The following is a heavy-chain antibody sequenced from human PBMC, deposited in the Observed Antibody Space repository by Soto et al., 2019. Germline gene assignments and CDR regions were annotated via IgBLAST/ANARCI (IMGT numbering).Heavy chain of an antibody. CDR3: ARARETGYYMLGFDC. CDR1: GGSVSSGSYY. CDR2: IYYSGST. Sequence: SETLSLTCTVSGGSVSSGSYYWSWIRQPPGKGLEWIGYIYYSGSTYYNPSLERRLTISLDKSNNQFSLRLTSVTAADTAVYFCARARETGYYMLGFDCWGLGTLVTVSS. J-gene: IGHJ4*02. D-gene: IGHD3-10*02. V-gene: IGHV4-61*01.